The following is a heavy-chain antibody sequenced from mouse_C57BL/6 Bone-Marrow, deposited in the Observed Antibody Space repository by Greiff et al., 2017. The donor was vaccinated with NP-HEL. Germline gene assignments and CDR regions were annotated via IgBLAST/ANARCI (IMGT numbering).Heavy chain of an antibody. V-gene: IGHV1-81*01. J-gene: IGHJ1*03. D-gene: IGHD1-1*01. CDR2: IYPRSGNT. CDR1: GYTFTSYG. Sequence: QVQLQQSGAELARPGASVKLSCKASGYTFTSYGISWVKQRTGQGLEWIGEIYPRSGNTYYTEMFKGKATMNADKSSSTAYMELRSLTSEDSAVYFCARQITTVLDVWGTGTTVTGSS. CDR3: ARQITTVLDV.